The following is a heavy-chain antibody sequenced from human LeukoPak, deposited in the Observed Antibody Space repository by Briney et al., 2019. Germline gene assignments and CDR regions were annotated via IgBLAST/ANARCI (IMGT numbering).Heavy chain of an antibody. J-gene: IGHJ5*02. Sequence: GESLKISCKGSGYISTSYWIGWVRQMPGKGLEWMGIIYPGDSDTRYSPSFQGQVTISADKSISTAYLQWSSLKASDTAMYYCARGLYGDYVSTYNWFDPWGQGTLVTVSS. CDR3: ARGLYGDYVSTYNWFDP. CDR2: IYPGDSDT. D-gene: IGHD4-17*01. V-gene: IGHV5-51*01. CDR1: GYISTSYW.